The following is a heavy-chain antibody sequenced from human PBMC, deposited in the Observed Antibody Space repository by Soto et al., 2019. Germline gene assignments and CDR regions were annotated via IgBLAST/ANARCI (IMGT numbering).Heavy chain of an antibody. V-gene: IGHV3-30*18. CDR2: IPYDGSNK. J-gene: IGHJ3*02. CDR3: AKLDTAMVIYAFDI. Sequence: GGSLRLSCAASGFTFSSYGMHWVRQAPGKGLEWVAVIPYDGSNKYYADSVKGRFTISRDNSKNTLYLQMNSLRAEDTAVYYCAKLDTAMVIYAFDIWGQGTMVTVSS. D-gene: IGHD5-18*01. CDR1: GFTFSSYG.